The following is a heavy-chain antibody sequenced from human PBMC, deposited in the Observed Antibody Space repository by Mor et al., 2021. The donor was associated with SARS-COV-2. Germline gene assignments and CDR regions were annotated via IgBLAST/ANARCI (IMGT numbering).Heavy chain of an antibody. CDR2: IHSTGNT. D-gene: IGHD1-26*01. Sequence: NYMGWVRQAPGKGLEWVSLIHSTGNTNYADSVEGRFTISRDNSQNTLYLQMNSLRAEDTAVYYCAKEFTGAPRAFDIWGQGTM. CDR1: NY. V-gene: IGHV3-66*01. J-gene: IGHJ3*02. CDR3: AKEFTGAPRAFDI.